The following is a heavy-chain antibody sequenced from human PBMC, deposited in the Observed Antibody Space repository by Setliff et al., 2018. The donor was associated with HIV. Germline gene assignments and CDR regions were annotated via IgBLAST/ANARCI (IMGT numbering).Heavy chain of an antibody. V-gene: IGHV4-4*02. CDR3: ARGGNSRAAWFDS. J-gene: IGHJ5*01. Sequence: PSETLSLTCDVSGGSISSFNWWSWVRQSPGKGLEWIGEIYHTGSTNYSPSLKSRVTISVDKSKNQFSLRLNSVTAADTAVYYCARGGNSRAAWFDSWGQGTLVTVSS. D-gene: IGHD5-12*01. CDR2: IYHTGST. CDR1: GGSISSFNW.